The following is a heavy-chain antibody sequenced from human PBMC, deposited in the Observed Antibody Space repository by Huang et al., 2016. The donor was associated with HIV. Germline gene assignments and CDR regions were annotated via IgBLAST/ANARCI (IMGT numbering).Heavy chain of an antibody. CDR2: INIAGVP. CDR1: GGSFSGYF. J-gene: IGHJ5*01. CDR3: AREIMISFGGPFDS. D-gene: IGHD3-16*01. Sequence: QVQLEQWGAGLLKPSETLSLTCAVYGGSFSGYFWNWIRQAPGKGLEWIGQINIAGVPDYNPSLKSRATISVHTPKDQFSLRLTSVTAADTAIYYCAREIMISFGGPFDSWGHGNLVTVSS. V-gene: IGHV4-34*02.